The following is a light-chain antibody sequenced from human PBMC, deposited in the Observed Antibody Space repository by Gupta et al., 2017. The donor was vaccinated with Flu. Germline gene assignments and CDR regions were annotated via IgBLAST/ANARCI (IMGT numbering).Light chain of an antibody. J-gene: IGLJ3*02. CDR3: QVWDSSTVHWV. CDR2: DDS. CDR1: NIVRKS. V-gene: IGLV3-21*02. Sequence: GQTARITCGGNNIVRKSVHWHQQKPGQAPVLVVYDDSGRPSGIPERLSGSNPGNTATLSISRVEAGDEADYYCQVWDSSTVHWVFGGGTKLTVL.